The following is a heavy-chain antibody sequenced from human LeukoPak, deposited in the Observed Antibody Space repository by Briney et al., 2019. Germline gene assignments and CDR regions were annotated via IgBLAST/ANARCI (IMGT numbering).Heavy chain of an antibody. Sequence: PGGSLRLSCVVSGFTFSSYAMNWVRQAPGKGLEWVSAISGSGGSTYYADSVKGRFTISRDDSKNTLYLQMNSLRAEDTAVYYCAKDSSGRGYYGSGSIWAPREATFNYFDYWGQGTLVTVSS. CDR3: AKDSSGRGYYGSGSIWAPREATFNYFDY. D-gene: IGHD3-10*01. V-gene: IGHV3-23*01. CDR2: ISGSGGST. CDR1: GFTFSSYA. J-gene: IGHJ4*02.